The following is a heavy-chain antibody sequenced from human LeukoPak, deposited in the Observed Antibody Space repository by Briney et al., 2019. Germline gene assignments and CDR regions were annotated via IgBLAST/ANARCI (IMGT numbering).Heavy chain of an antibody. CDR2: IYYSGST. D-gene: IGHD3-10*01. CDR1: GGSISSFY. Sequence: PSETLSLTCTVSGGSISSFYWNWIRQPPGKGLEWIGYIYYSGSTNYNPSLKSRVSISVDTSKNHFVLNLTSVTAADTAVYFCARRVGFYGSGSLNYFDPWGQGILVSVSS. CDR3: ARRVGFYGSGSLNYFDP. V-gene: IGHV4-59*08. J-gene: IGHJ5*01.